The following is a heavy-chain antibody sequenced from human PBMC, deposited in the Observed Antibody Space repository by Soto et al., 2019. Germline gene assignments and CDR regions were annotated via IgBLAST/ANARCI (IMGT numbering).Heavy chain of an antibody. CDR1: GFTFSSYD. J-gene: IGHJ6*02. CDR3: PRALFFYGSGSYYTAPHSSSNRHYYYYGMDV. CDR2: IGTAGDT. Sequence: EVQLVESGGGLVQPGGSLRLSCAASGFTFSSYDMHWVRQATGKGLEWVSAIGTAGDTYYPGSVKGRFTISRENAKNSFYLQSKGRRAGDRDVFYCPRALFFYGSGSYYTAPHSSSNRHYYYYGMDVWGQGTTVTVSS. V-gene: IGHV3-13*04. D-gene: IGHD3-10*01.